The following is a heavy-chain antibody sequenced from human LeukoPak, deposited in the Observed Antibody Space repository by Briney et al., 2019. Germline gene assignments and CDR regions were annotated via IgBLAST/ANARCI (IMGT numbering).Heavy chain of an antibody. CDR2: IYTSGST. V-gene: IGHV4-61*02. D-gene: IGHD3-16*02. CDR1: GGSISSGSYY. Sequence: PSQTLSLTCTVSGGSISSGSYYWSWIRQPAGKGLEWIGRIYTSGSTNYNPSLKSRVTISVDTSKNQFSLKLSSVAAADTAVYYCARGPTNYDYVWGSYRRDSNFDYWGQGTLVTVSS. CDR3: ARGPTNYDYVWGSYRRDSNFDY. J-gene: IGHJ4*02.